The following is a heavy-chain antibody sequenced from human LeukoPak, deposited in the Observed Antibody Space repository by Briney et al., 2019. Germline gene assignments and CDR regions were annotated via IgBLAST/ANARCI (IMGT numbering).Heavy chain of an antibody. D-gene: IGHD3-10*01. J-gene: IGHJ4*02. V-gene: IGHV3-11*04. Sequence: GGSLRLSCAASGFMFSDYYLSWIRQAPGKGLEWLAYITGSGSTIYYADSVKGRFTISRDNAKKSLYLQMNRLRDEDTAVYYCAREGTGVLDYWGQGTLVTVSS. CDR3: AREGTGVLDY. CDR1: GFMFSDYY. CDR2: ITGSGSTI.